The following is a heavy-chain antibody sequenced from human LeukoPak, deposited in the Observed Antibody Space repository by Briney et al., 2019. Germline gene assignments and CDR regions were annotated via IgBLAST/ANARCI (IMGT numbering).Heavy chain of an antibody. D-gene: IGHD2-2*01. CDR1: GGSISSYY. CDR2: IYYSGST. Sequence: PSETPSLTCTVSGGSISSYYWSWIRQPPGKGLEWIGRIYYSGSTNYNPSLKSRVTISVDTSKNQFSLKLSSVTAADTAVYYCARRYCSSTSCFSFDYWGQGTLVTVSS. J-gene: IGHJ4*02. CDR3: ARRYCSSTSCFSFDY. V-gene: IGHV4-59*01.